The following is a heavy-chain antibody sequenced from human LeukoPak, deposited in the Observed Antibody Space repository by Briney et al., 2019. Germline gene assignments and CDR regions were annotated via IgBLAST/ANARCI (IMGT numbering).Heavy chain of an antibody. J-gene: IGHJ6*04. V-gene: IGHV3-21*01. CDR1: GFTFSSYS. D-gene: IGHD2-2*01. CDR2: ISSSSSYI. CDR3: ARLAPVASQYYHSMDV. Sequence: KTGGSLRLSCAASGFTFSSYSMNWVRQAPGKGLEWVSSISSSSSYIYYADSVKGRFTISRDNAKNSLYLQMNSLRAEDTAVYYCARLAPVASQYYHSMDVWGKGTTVTVSS.